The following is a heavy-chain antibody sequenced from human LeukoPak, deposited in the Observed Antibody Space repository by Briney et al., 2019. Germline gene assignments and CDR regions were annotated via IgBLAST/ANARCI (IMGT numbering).Heavy chain of an antibody. Sequence: GGSLRLSCVASGFTFSSYSMNWVRQAPGKGLEWVSSISSSSGYIFYADSVKGRFTISRDNAKNSLYLQMNSLRAGDTAVYHCARDRGYCSGGTCYGLYFDYWGQGTLVTVSS. CDR1: GFTFSSYS. CDR3: ARDRGYCSGGTCYGLYFDY. J-gene: IGHJ4*02. CDR2: ISSSSGYI. D-gene: IGHD2-15*01. V-gene: IGHV3-21*01.